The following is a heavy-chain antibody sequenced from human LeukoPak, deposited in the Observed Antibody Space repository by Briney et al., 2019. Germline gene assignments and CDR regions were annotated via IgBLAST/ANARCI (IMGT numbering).Heavy chain of an antibody. CDR2: INHSGST. J-gene: IGHJ5*02. CDR3: AGVVGATIFLGFDP. D-gene: IGHD1-26*01. V-gene: IGHV4-34*01. CDR1: GGSFSGYY. Sequence: SETLSLTCAVYGGSFSGYYWSWIRQPPGKGLEWIGEINHSGSTNYNPSLKSRVTISVDTSKNQFSLKLSSVTAADTAVYYCAGVVGATIFLGFDPWGQGTLVTVSS.